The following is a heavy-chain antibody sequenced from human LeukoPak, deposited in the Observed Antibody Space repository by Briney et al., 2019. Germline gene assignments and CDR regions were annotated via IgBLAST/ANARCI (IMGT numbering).Heavy chain of an antibody. Sequence: PSETLSLTCAVYGGSFSGYYWSWIRQPPGKGLEWIGEINHSGSTNYNPSLKSRVTISVDTSKNQFYLKLSSVTDADTAVYYCARGRITKDRWGRGTLATVSS. D-gene: IGHD5-24*01. J-gene: IGHJ4*02. CDR1: GGSFSGYY. CDR2: INHSGST. V-gene: IGHV4-34*01. CDR3: ARGRITKDR.